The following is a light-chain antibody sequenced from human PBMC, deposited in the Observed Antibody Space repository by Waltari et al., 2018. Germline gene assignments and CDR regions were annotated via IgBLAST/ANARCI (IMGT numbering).Light chain of an antibody. Sequence: ENQMTQSPSTLLASGGDRIIITCRASQSISTWLAWYQQKPGKAPKLLIYKASSLESGVPSRFSGSGSGTEFTLTISSLQPDDYASYYCQQYNSYRYTFGQGTKLESK. CDR3: QQYNSYRYT. CDR2: KAS. V-gene: IGKV1-5*03. CDR1: QSISTW. J-gene: IGKJ2*01.